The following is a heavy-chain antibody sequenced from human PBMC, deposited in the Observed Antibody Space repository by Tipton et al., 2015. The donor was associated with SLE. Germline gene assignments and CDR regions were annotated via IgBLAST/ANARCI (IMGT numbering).Heavy chain of an antibody. V-gene: IGHV3-33*08. CDR3: ARILSSSWYIWYFDL. J-gene: IGHJ2*01. Sequence: SLRLSCAASGFTFSSYGMHWVRQAPGKGLEWVAVIWYDGSNKYYADSVKGRFTISRDNSKNTLYLQMNSLRAEDTAVYYCARILSSSWYIWYFDLWGRGTLVTVSS. CDR1: GFTFSSYG. D-gene: IGHD6-13*01. CDR2: IWYDGSNK.